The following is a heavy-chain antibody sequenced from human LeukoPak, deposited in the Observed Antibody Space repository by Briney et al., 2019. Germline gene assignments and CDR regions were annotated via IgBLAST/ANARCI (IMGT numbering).Heavy chain of an antibody. V-gene: IGHV4-34*01. CDR2: INHSGST. CDR3: ARGYYDSSGYSTEYYFDY. CDR1: GGSFSGYY. J-gene: IGHJ4*02. Sequence: SETLSLTCAVYGGSFSGYYWSWIRQPPGKGLEWIGEINHSGSTNYNPSLKSRVTISVDTSKNQFSLKLSSVTAADTAVYYCARGYYDSSGYSTEYYFDYWGQGTLVTVSS. D-gene: IGHD3-22*01.